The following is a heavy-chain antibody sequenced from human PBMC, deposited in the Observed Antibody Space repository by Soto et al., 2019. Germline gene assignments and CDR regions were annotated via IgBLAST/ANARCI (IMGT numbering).Heavy chain of an antibody. V-gene: IGHV1-2*04. CDR3: ARDRGYCSSTSCSRNWFDP. J-gene: IGHJ5*02. CDR1: GYTFTGYY. CDR2: INPNSGGT. Sequence: ASVKVSCKASGYTFTGYYMHWVRQAPGQGLEWMGWINPNSGGTNYARKFQGWVTMTRDTSISTAYMELSRLRSDDTAVYYCARDRGYCSSTSCSRNWFDPWGQGTLVTVSS. D-gene: IGHD2-2*01.